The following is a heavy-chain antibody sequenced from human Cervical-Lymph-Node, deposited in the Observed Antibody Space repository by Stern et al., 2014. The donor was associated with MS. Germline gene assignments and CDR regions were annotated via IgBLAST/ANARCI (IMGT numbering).Heavy chain of an antibody. Sequence: QVQLVESGAEVRKPGASVKVSCKTSGYTFTRYDIHWVRQAPGQGLEWMGRIVPGVGSTTCAQTWRGRVSMTRDTSATTVYMELSSLRSEDTAVYYCARSGLGGAVGSWGQGTLVTVSA. CDR3: ARSGLGGAVGS. J-gene: IGHJ5*02. CDR1: GYTFTRYD. CDR2: IVPGVGST. D-gene: IGHD3-10*01. V-gene: IGHV1-46*04.